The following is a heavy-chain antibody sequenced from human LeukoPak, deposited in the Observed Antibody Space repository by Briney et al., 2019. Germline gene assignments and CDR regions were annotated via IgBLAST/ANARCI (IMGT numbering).Heavy chain of an antibody. D-gene: IGHD3-16*01. V-gene: IGHV3-23*01. CDR1: GFTFSSYA. J-gene: IGHJ4*02. CDR2: ISGSGGST. CDR3: AGDRTWTQDF. Sequence: PGGSLRLSCAASGFTFSSYAMSWVRQAPGKGLEWVSGISGSGGSTDYADSLKGRFTISRDNSKNTLYLQMNSLRAEDAAVYYCAGDRTWTQDFWGQGTLVTVSS.